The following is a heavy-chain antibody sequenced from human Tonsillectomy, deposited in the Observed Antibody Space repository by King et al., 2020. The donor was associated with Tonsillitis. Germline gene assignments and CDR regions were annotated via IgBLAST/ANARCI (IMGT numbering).Heavy chain of an antibody. CDR2: INAGNGNT. V-gene: IGHV1-3*01. D-gene: IGHD1-26*01. Sequence: QVQLVQSGAEVKKPGASVKVSCKASGDTFTSYAMHWVRQAPGQRLEWMGWINAGNGNTKYSQKFQGRVTITRDTSASTVYMEVSSLRSEDTAVYYCARDGGLNSGSYSTFACWGQGTLVTVSS. CDR3: ARDGGLNSGSYSTFAC. J-gene: IGHJ4*02. CDR1: GDTFTSYA.